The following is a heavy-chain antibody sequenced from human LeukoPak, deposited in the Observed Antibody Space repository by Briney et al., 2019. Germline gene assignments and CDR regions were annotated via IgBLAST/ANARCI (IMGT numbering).Heavy chain of an antibody. V-gene: IGHV4-39*07. Sequence: SETLSLTCTVSGSSISRSSYYWGWIRQTPGMGLEWIGSVSYSGNTDYNPSLKSRVTISVDTSKNLFSLRLTSVTAADTAVYYCARDYRVSLSDTSPDDAFDVWGQGTVVTVSS. CDR1: GSSISRSSYY. CDR2: VSYSGNT. CDR3: ARDYRVSLSDTSPDDAFDV. J-gene: IGHJ3*01. D-gene: IGHD3-16*02.